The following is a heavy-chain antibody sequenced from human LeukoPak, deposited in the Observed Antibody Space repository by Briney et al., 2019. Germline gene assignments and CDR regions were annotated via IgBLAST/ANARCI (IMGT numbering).Heavy chain of an antibody. CDR3: AIDESISILWW. CDR1: GHTFTNYY. J-gene: IGHJ1*01. D-gene: IGHD2-21*01. V-gene: IGHV1-46*01. CDR2: INPSGGST. Sequence: GASVKVSCKASGHTFTNYYMHWVRQAPGQGLEWMGIINPSGGSTNYAQKFQGRVTMTRDTSTSTVYMELSSLRSEDTAVYYCAIDESISILWWWGQGTLVTVSS.